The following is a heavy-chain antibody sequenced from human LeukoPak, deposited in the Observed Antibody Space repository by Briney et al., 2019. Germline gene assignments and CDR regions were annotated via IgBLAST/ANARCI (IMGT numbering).Heavy chain of an antibody. CDR1: GFTFSSYG. CDR3: ARDGGPRRGSYSLDV. Sequence: GGSLRLSCAASGFTFSSYGMHWVRQAPGKGLEWVAVISYDGSNKYYADSVKGRFAISRDNSKNTLYLQMNSLRAEDTAVYYCARDGGPRRGSYSLDVWGKGTTVTVSS. CDR2: ISYDGSNK. D-gene: IGHD1-26*01. J-gene: IGHJ6*04. V-gene: IGHV3-30*03.